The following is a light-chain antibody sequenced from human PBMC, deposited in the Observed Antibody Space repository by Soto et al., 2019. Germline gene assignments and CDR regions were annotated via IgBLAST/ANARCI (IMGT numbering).Light chain of an antibody. CDR1: QSISSW. V-gene: IGKV1-5*01. Sequence: EIHMTQSPSTLSASVLYRVTITFRASQSISSWLAWYQQKPGKAPKLLIYDASSLESGVPSRFSGSGSGTEFTLTISSLQPDDFATYYCQQYNSYPWTFGQGTKVDIK. CDR3: QQYNSYPWT. CDR2: DAS. J-gene: IGKJ1*01.